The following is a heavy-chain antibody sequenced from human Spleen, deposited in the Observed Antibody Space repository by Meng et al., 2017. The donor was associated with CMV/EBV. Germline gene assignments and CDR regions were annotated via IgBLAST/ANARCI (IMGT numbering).Heavy chain of an antibody. CDR3: ARYGSGSDNYFYYGMDV. CDR2: INGDGSST. CDR1: GFSFSDRY. J-gene: IGHJ6*02. D-gene: IGHD3-10*01. Sequence: GESLKISCAASGFSFSDRYMDWVRQAPGKGLEWVSRINGDGSSTDYADSVKGRFTISRDNAKNTLYLQMNSLRAEDTAVYYCARYGSGSDNYFYYGMDVWGQGTTVTVS. V-gene: IGHV3-74*01.